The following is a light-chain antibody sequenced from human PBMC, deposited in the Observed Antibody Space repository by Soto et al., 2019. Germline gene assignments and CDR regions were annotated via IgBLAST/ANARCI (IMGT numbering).Light chain of an antibody. Sequence: SYELTQPPSVSVSPGQTASITCSGDKLGDKYASWYQQKPGQSPVVVIYQDRKRPSGIPERFSGSNSGNTATLTISGTQAMDEADNYCQAWDSKTVVFGGGTKLTVL. J-gene: IGLJ2*01. CDR1: KLGDKY. CDR2: QDR. V-gene: IGLV3-1*01. CDR3: QAWDSKTVV.